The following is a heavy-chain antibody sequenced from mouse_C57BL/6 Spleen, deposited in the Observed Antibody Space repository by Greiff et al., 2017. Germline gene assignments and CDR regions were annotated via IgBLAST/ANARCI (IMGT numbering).Heavy chain of an antibody. CDR3: AKNPPMVVGMDY. V-gene: IGHV1-42*01. D-gene: IGHD1-1*01. Sequence: EVQLQQSGPELVKPGASVKISCKASGYSFTGYYMNWVKQSPEKSLEWIGEINPSTGGTTYNQKFKAKATLTVDKSSSTAYMQLKSLTSEDSAVYYCAKNPPMVVGMDYWGQGTSVTVSS. CDR2: INPSTGGT. J-gene: IGHJ4*01. CDR1: GYSFTGYY.